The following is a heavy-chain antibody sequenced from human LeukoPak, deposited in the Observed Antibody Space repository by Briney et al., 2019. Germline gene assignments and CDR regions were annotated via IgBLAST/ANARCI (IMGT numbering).Heavy chain of an antibody. Sequence: GRSLRLSCAASGFTFSSYGMHWVRQAPGKGLEWVAVISYDGSNKYYADSVKGRFTISRDNSKNTLYLQMNSLRAEDTAVYYCAREGGNRGGFDYWGQGTLVTVSS. D-gene: IGHD2-15*01. CDR2: ISYDGSNK. V-gene: IGHV3-30*03. CDR1: GFTFSSYG. J-gene: IGHJ4*02. CDR3: AREGGNRGGFDY.